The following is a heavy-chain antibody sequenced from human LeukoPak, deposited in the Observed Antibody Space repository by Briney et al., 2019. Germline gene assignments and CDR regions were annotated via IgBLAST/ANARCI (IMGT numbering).Heavy chain of an antibody. Sequence: ASVKVSCRASGYTFTSYGISWVRQAPGQGLEWMGWISAYNGNTNYAQKLQGRVTMTTDTSTSTAYMELRSLRSDDTAVYYCARLYGHSSSWPRGDFDYWGQGTLVTVSS. V-gene: IGHV1-18*01. CDR1: GYTFTSYG. J-gene: IGHJ4*02. D-gene: IGHD6-13*01. CDR2: ISAYNGNT. CDR3: ARLYGHSSSWPRGDFDY.